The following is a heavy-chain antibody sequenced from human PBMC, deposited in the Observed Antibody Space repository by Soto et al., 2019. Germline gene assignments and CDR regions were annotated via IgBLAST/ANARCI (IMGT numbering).Heavy chain of an antibody. CDR3: SGSGSYSRKDLAYGMDV. V-gene: IGHV4-59*01. Sequence: SETLSLTCTVSGGSISSYYWSWIRQPPGKGLEWIGYIYYSGSTNYNPPFKSRVTISVDTSKNQFSLKLSSVTAADTAVYYCSGSGSYSRKDLAYGMDVWGQGTTVTVSS. D-gene: IGHD3-10*01. CDR1: GGSISSYY. CDR2: IYYSGST. J-gene: IGHJ6*02.